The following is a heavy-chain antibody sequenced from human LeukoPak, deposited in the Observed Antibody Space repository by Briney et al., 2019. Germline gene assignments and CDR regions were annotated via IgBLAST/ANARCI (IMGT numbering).Heavy chain of an antibody. CDR2: ISSSSSYI. CDR3: ARETSEQWLADDAFDI. CDR1: GFTFSSYS. D-gene: IGHD6-19*01. J-gene: IGHJ3*02. V-gene: IGHV3-21*01. Sequence: GGSLRLSCAASGFTFSSYSMNWVRQAPGKELEWVSSISSSSSYIYYADSVKGRFTISRDNAKNSLYLQMNSLRAEDTAVYYCARETSEQWLADDAFDIWGQGTMVTVSS.